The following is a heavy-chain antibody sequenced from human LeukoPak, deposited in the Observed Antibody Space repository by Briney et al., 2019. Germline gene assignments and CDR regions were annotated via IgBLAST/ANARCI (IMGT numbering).Heavy chain of an antibody. Sequence: PGGSLRLSCAASGFTFSSYSMNWVRQAPGKELEWVSYISSSSNTIYYADSVKGRFTISRDNAKNSLYLQMNSLRDEDTAVYYCARDILTKQAYSGYDNWGQGTLVTVSS. V-gene: IGHV3-48*02. CDR2: ISSSSNTI. CDR1: GFTFSSYS. D-gene: IGHD5-12*01. CDR3: ARDILTKQAYSGYDN. J-gene: IGHJ4*02.